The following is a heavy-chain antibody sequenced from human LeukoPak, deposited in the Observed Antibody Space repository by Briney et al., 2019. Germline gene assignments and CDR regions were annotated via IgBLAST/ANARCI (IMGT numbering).Heavy chain of an antibody. V-gene: IGHV3-66*01. CDR1: GFTVSSNY. D-gene: IGHD3-22*01. CDR2: IYSSGNT. CDR3: ARAHDRGYYYGFDY. J-gene: IGHJ4*02. Sequence: GGSLRLSCAASGFTVSSNYMSWVRQAPGQGLEWVSVIYSSGNTYYADSVQGRFTMSRDNPENTLYLQMNSLRAEDTALYYCARAHDRGYYYGFDYSGQGTLVTVSS.